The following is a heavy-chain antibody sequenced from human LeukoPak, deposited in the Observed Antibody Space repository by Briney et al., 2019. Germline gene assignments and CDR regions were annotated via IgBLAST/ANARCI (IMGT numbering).Heavy chain of an antibody. CDR3: AREEGGYSSWHPFDY. CDR2: ISGSGGST. Sequence: PGGSLRLSCAASGFTFSSYAMSWVRQAPGKGLEWVSAISGSGGSTYYADSVKGRFTISRDNSKNTLYLQMNSLRAEDTAMYYCAREEGGYSSWHPFDYWGQGTLVTVSS. CDR1: GFTFSSYA. V-gene: IGHV3-23*01. D-gene: IGHD6-13*01. J-gene: IGHJ4*02.